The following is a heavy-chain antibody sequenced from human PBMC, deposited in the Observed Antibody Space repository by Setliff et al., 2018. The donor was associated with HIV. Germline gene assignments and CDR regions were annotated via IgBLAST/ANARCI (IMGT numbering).Heavy chain of an antibody. CDR3: ARQNSGYAPGPFDY. D-gene: IGHD5-12*01. J-gene: IGHJ4*02. CDR2: IAYSGTT. V-gene: IGHV4-39*01. CDR1: GGSFIGSSFQ. Sequence: PSETLSLTCTVSGGSFIGSSFQSTWIRQTPGKGLEWIADIAYSGTTYYNPSLWGRVTISVDTFKNQFSLKLSSVTAADTAVYYCARQNSGYAPGPFDYWGQGILVTVSS.